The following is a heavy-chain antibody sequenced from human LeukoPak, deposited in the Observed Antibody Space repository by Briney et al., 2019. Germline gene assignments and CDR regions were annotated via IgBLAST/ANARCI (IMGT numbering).Heavy chain of an antibody. V-gene: IGHV3-48*03. J-gene: IGHJ4*02. D-gene: IGHD3-10*01. Sequence: PGGSLRLSCAASGFTFSSYEMNWVRQAPGKGLEWVSYISSSGSTIYYADSVKGRFTISRDNAKNSLYLQMNSLRAEDTAVYYCAKYRSYSPENSYFDYWGQGTLVTVSS. CDR2: ISSSGSTI. CDR1: GFTFSSYE. CDR3: AKYRSYSPENSYFDY.